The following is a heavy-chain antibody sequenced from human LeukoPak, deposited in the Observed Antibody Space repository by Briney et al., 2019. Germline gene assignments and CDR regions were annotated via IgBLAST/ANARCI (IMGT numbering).Heavy chain of an antibody. V-gene: IGHV3-74*01. CDR3: ARPRYQLLSVIDN. CDR1: GFTLSSYW. Sequence: GGSLRLSCAASGFTLSSYWMHWVRQAPGKGLVWVSRINSDGSSTSYADSVKGRFTISRDNAKNTLYLQMNSLRAEDTAVYYCARPRYQLLSVIDNWGQGTLVTVSS. D-gene: IGHD2-2*01. CDR2: INSDGSST. J-gene: IGHJ4*02.